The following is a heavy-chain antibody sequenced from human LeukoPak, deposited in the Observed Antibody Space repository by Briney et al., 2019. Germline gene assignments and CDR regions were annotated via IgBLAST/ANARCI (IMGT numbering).Heavy chain of an antibody. CDR1: GFTFNTFN. CDR2: ITSGGDYI. J-gene: IGHJ4*02. V-gene: IGHV3-21*01. CDR3: ARGHYDVLAASYKWAPDY. Sequence: PGGSLRLSCAASGFTFNTFNMNWVRQAPGKGLEWVSSITSGGDYIYYADSVKGRFTTSRDNAKNSLSLQLNSLRVEDTAVYYCARGHYDVLAASYKWAPDYWGQGTLVTVSS. D-gene: IGHD3-9*01.